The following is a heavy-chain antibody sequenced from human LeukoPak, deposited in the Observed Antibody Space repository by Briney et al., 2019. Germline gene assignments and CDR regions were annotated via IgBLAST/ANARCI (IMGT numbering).Heavy chain of an antibody. D-gene: IGHD3-16*01. CDR1: GGSISSYY. J-gene: IGHJ5*02. CDR3: ARDPLGYNCFDP. V-gene: IGHV4-59*01. CDR2: IYYSGST. Sequence: PSETLSLTCTVSGGSISSYYWSWIRQPPGKGLEWIGYIYYSGSTNYNPSLKSRVTISVDTSKNQFSLKLSSVTAADTAVYYCARDPLGYNCFDPWGQGTLVSVSS.